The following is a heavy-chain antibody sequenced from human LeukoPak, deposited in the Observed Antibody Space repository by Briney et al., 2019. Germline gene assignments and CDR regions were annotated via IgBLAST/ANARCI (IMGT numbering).Heavy chain of an antibody. J-gene: IGHJ4*02. CDR2: ISAYNGNT. CDR3: ARGRRGYSYGYCDY. CDR1: GYTFISYG. V-gene: IGHV1-18*04. D-gene: IGHD5-18*01. Sequence: ASVKVSCKASGYTFISYGISWVRQAAGQGLEWMGWISAYNGNTNYAQKLQGRVTMTTDTSTSTAYMELRSLRSDDTAVYYCARGRRGYSYGYCDYWGQGTLVTVSS.